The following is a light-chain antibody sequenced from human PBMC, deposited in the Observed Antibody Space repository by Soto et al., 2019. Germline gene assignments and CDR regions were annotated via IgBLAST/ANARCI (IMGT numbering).Light chain of an antibody. CDR3: QAWDSSTYVV. Sequence: ELTQLPSVSVSPGQTASITCSGDKLGDKYACWYQQKPGQSPVLVIYQDSKRPSGIPERFSGSNSGNTATLTISGTQAMDEADYYCQAWDSSTYVVFGGGTKLTVL. CDR2: QDS. V-gene: IGLV3-1*01. CDR1: KLGDKY. J-gene: IGLJ2*01.